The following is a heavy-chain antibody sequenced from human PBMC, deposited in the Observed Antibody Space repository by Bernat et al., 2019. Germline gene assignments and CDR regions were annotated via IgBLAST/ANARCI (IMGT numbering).Heavy chain of an antibody. J-gene: IGHJ4*02. CDR2: INAGNGNT. Sequence: QVQLVQSGAEVKKPGASVKVSCKASGYTFTSYAMHWVRQAPGQRLEWMGWINAGNGNTKYSQKFQGRVTITRDTSASTAYMELSSLRSEDTAVYYCARNPLFGNQLLVDYWGQGTLVTVSS. V-gene: IGHV1-3*01. CDR1: GYTFTSYA. D-gene: IGHD2-2*01. CDR3: ARNPLFGNQLLVDY.